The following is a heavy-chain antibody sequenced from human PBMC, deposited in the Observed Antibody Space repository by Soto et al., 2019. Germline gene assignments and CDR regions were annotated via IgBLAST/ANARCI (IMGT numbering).Heavy chain of an antibody. CDR1: GYTFTSYY. Sequence: GASVKVSCKASGYTFTSYYMHWVRQAPGQGLEWMGIINPSGGSTSYAQKFQGRVTMTRDTSTSTVYMELSSLRSEDTAVYYCARDPCIVVVPAATPLPRRGCGMDVWRQGATVTVSS. CDR3: ARDPCIVVVPAATPLPRRGCGMDV. J-gene: IGHJ6*02. D-gene: IGHD2-2*01. CDR2: INPSGGST. V-gene: IGHV1-46*01.